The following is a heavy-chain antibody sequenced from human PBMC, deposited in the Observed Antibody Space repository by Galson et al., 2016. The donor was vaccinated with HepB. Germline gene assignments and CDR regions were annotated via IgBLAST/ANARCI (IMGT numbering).Heavy chain of an antibody. V-gene: IGHV3-30*18. CDR1: GFTFGSYG. D-gene: IGHD3-10*01. CDR3: AKSPLMFFGELLGYFQH. CDR2: ISYDASKK. Sequence: SLRLSCAASGFTFGSYGMHWVRQAPGKGLEWVAVISYDASKKHYADSVTGRFTISRDKSKDTLYLHMNSLRAEDTAVYYCAKSPLMFFGELLGYFQHWGQGTLVTVSS. J-gene: IGHJ1*01.